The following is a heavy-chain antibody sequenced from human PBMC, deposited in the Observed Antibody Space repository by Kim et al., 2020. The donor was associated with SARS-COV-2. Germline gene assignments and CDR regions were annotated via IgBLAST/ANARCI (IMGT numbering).Heavy chain of an antibody. CDR1: GFTFSSFA. J-gene: IGHJ6*03. D-gene: IGHD6-19*01. Sequence: GGSLRLSCAASGFTFSSFAMYWVRQAPGKGLEWVSRISYDGGSPYYADSVKGRFTISRDNSKNTLYLQMNSLTADDTAMYYCAKGTIVAGILHYLDVWGKGTTVTLSS. CDR2: ISYDGGSP. CDR3: AKGTIVAGILHYLDV. V-gene: IGHV3-30*18.